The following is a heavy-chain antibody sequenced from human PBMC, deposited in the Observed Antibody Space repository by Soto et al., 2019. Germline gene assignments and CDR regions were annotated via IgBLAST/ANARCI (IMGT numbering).Heavy chain of an antibody. Sequence: QVQLRESGPGLVRPSGTMSLPCAVSGGSISNDNWWSWFRQPPVKGLEWFGEIYLSGSTNYNPSLNRRVPLSVVPSKNLFSLTRNSVTAAVTAFFYCARDQGSHPGDWGQGTLVSGSS. CDR3: ARDQGSHPGD. V-gene: IGHV4-4*02. J-gene: IGHJ4*02. CDR2: IYLSGST. CDR1: GGSISNDNW. D-gene: IGHD6-13*01.